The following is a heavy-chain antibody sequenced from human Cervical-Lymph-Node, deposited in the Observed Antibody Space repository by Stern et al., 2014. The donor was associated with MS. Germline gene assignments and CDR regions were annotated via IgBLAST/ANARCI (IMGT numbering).Heavy chain of an antibody. J-gene: IGHJ4*02. Sequence: EDQLVESGGGLVQPGGSLRLSCAASGFSFSSYWMYWVRQAPGKGPVWVSRIDIDGGSTIYADSVKGRFTISRDNARNTLFLEMNSLRAEDTAVYYCVRLGGSNPIDYWGQGTLVTVSS. CDR1: GFSFSSYW. V-gene: IGHV3-74*02. D-gene: IGHD6-13*01. CDR3: VRLGGSNPIDY. CDR2: IDIDGGST.